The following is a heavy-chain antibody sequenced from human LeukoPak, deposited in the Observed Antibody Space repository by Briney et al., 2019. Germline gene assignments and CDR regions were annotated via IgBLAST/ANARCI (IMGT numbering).Heavy chain of an antibody. Sequence: PGGSLRLSCAASGFTFSSYSMNWVRQAPGKGLEWVSYISSSSGTIYYADSVKGRFTISRDNAKNSLYLQMNSLRAEDTAVYYCARESIVGATRQYYFDSWGQGTLVTVSS. CDR2: ISSSSGTI. CDR1: GFTFSSYS. V-gene: IGHV3-48*01. D-gene: IGHD1-26*01. J-gene: IGHJ4*02. CDR3: ARESIVGATRQYYFDS.